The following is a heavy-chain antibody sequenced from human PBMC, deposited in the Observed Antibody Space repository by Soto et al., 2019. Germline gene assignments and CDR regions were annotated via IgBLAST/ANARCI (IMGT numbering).Heavy chain of an antibody. V-gene: IGHV4-61*01. CDR2: VFFSGST. CDR1: GASVGRGSFY. J-gene: IGHJ4*02. CDR3: ARVSTYYFDSSGSYTSDY. Sequence: PSETLSLTCTVSGASVGRGSFYWSWIRQPPGKGLEWIGYVFFSGSTNYNPSLKSRVTISIDTSKNQFSLKLISVTAADTAVYYCARVSTYYFDSSGSYTSDYWGQGTLVTVSS. D-gene: IGHD3-22*01.